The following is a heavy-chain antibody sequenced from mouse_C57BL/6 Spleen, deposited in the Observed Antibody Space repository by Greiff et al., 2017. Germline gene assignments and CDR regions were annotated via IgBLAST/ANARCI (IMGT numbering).Heavy chain of an antibody. J-gene: IGHJ2*01. Sequence: VQLVESGAELVKPGASVKISCKASGYAFSSYWMNWVKQRPGKGLEWIGQIYPGDGDTNYNGKFKGKATLTADKSSSTAYMQRSSLTSEDSAVYFWARGGYDGYFDYWGQGTTRTVSS. D-gene: IGHD2-3*01. CDR1: GYAFSSYW. V-gene: IGHV1-80*01. CDR2: IYPGDGDT. CDR3: ARGGYDGYFDY.